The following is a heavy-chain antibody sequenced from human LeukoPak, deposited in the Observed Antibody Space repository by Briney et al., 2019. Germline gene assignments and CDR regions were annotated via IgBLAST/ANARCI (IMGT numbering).Heavy chain of an antibody. V-gene: IGHV1-18*01. CDR1: GYTFTSYA. CDR3: ARDPLSSTWSPYYFTLDA. Sequence: ASVKVSCKASGYTFTSYAINWVRRAPGQGLEWMGWISAYDGSTISAQDLQGRVTMTTDTSTTTAYMELTRLRSDDTAVYYCARDPLSSTWSPYYFTLDAWGQGTTVIVSS. D-gene: IGHD6-13*01. J-gene: IGHJ6*02. CDR2: ISAYDGST.